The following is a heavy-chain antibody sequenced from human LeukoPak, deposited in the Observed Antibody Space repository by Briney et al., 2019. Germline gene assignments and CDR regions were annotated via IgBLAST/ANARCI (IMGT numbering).Heavy chain of an antibody. CDR3: ARDRYYYDSSSYYSAFHT. D-gene: IGHD3-22*01. J-gene: IGHJ3*02. Sequence: PSETLSLTCTVSGDSISSGSFYWSWLRQAAGKGLEWIGYIYYSGSTNYNPSLKSRVTISVDTSKNQFSLKLTSVTAADTAVYYCARDRYYYDSSSYYSAFHTWGQGTMVTVSS. V-gene: IGHV4-61*10. CDR2: IYYSGST. CDR1: GDSISSGSFY.